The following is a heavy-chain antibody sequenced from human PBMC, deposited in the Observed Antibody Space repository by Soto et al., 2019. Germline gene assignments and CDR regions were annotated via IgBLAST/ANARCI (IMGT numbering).Heavy chain of an antibody. Sequence: QVQLVESGGGVVQPGRSLRLSCAASGFTFSSYGMHWVRQAPGKGLEWVAVIWYDGSNKYYADSVKGRFTISRDNSKNXXYLQMNSLRAEDTAVYYCAREGDPAVTTYGYYFDYWGQGTLVTVSS. CDR3: AREGDPAVTTYGYYFDY. V-gene: IGHV3-33*01. CDR1: GFTFSSYG. CDR2: IWYDGSNK. D-gene: IGHD4-17*01. J-gene: IGHJ4*02.